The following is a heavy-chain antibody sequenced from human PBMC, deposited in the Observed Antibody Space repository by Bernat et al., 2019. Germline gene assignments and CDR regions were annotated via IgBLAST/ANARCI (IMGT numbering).Heavy chain of an antibody. V-gene: IGHV2-70*15. CDR1: GFSLSTSGMC. CDR2: IDWDDDK. CDR3: ARRTVAGTGDDAFDI. Sequence: QVTLRESGPALVKPTQTLTLTCTFSGFSLSTSGMCVSWIRQPPGKALEWLARIDWDDDKYYSTSLKTRLTISKDTSKNQVVLTMTNMDPVDTATYYCARRTVAGTGDDAFDIWGQGTMVTVSS. D-gene: IGHD6-19*01. J-gene: IGHJ3*02.